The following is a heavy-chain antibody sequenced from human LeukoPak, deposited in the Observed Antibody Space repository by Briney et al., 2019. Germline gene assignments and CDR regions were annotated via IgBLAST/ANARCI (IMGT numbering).Heavy chain of an antibody. D-gene: IGHD3-9*01. J-gene: IGHJ4*02. CDR1: GFTFSNYA. CDR2: INGRGGST. V-gene: IGHV3-23*01. CDR3: AKDLGLRYFDWLSSDY. Sequence: GGSLRLSCAASGFTFSNYAMSWVRQAPGKGLEWVSSINGRGGSTYYADSVKGRFTISRDNSKNTLYLQMNSLRAEDTAVYYCAKDLGLRYFDWLSSDYWGQGTLVTVSS.